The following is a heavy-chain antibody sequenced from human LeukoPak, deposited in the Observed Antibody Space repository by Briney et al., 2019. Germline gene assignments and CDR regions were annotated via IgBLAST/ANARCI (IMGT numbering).Heavy chain of an antibody. CDR3: ARSNYDFWSGYRNYFDY. CDR2: ISGSGATT. V-gene: IGHV3-23*01. Sequence: GGSLRLSCAASGFIFTSYAMSWVRHTPGKGLEWVSGISGSGATTYYADSVKGRLTISRDNSKNTVYLQMNSLRAEDTAVYYCARSNYDFWSGYRNYFDYWGQGTLVTVSS. J-gene: IGHJ4*02. D-gene: IGHD3-3*01. CDR1: GFIFTSYA.